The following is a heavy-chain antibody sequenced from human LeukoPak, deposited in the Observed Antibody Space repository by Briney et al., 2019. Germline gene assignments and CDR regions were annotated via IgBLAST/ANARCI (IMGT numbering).Heavy chain of an antibody. CDR2: IKSKTDGGTT. D-gene: IGHD3-22*01. CDR3: TTSITLIDDAFDI. CDR1: GXTFSNYW. J-gene: IGHJ3*02. Sequence: GGSLRLSCAASGXTFSNYWMSWVRQAPGKGLEWVGRIKSKTDGGTTDYAAPVKGRFTISRDDSKNTLYLQMNSLKTEDTAVYYCTTSITLIDDAFDIWGQGTMVTVSS. V-gene: IGHV3-15*01.